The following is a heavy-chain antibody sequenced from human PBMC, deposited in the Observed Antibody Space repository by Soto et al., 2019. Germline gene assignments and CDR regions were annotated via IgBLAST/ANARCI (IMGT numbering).Heavy chain of an antibody. J-gene: IGHJ3*02. Sequence: GGSLRLSCAASGFSFSSYGMHWVRQAPGKGLEWVAMISYDGTDVDYADSVKGRFTISRDNAKNALYLQMNSLGAEDTALYYCVRDQLYYYDIFGRPLNGFDIWGQGTMVTVSS. CDR2: ISYDGTDV. CDR3: VRDQLYYYDIFGRPLNGFDI. V-gene: IGHV3-30*03. D-gene: IGHD3-22*01. CDR1: GFSFSSYG.